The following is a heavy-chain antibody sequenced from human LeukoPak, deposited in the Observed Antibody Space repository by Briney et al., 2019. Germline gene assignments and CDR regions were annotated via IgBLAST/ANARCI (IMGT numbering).Heavy chain of an antibody. Sequence: PSETLSLTCTVSGGSISSYYWSWIRQPAGKGLEWIGRIYSSGSTNYNPSLKSRVTMAVNTSMNQFSLNLNSVTAADTAMYYCAREEQQLASSLGYWGQGALVTVSA. V-gene: IGHV4-4*07. J-gene: IGHJ4*02. CDR3: AREEQQLASSLGY. CDR2: IYSSGST. D-gene: IGHD6-13*01. CDR1: GGSISSYY.